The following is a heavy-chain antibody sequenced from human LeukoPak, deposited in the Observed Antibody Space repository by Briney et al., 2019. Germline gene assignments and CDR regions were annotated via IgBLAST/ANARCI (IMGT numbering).Heavy chain of an antibody. CDR2: FDPEDGET. CDR3: ATLPVGATEYWFDP. Sequence: ASVKVSCKVSGYTLTELSMHWVRQAPGKGLEWMGGFDPEDGETIYAQKFQGRVTMTEDTSTDTAYMELSSLRSEDTAVYYCATLPVGATEYWFDPWGQGTLVTVSS. V-gene: IGHV1-24*01. J-gene: IGHJ5*02. D-gene: IGHD1-26*01. CDR1: GYTLTELS.